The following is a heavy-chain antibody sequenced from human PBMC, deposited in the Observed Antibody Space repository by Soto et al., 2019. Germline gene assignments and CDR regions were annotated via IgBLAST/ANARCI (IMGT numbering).Heavy chain of an antibody. CDR1: GFTFSSYA. V-gene: IGHV3-23*01. J-gene: IGHJ3*02. Sequence: VGSLRLSCAASGFTFSSYAMSWVRQAPGKGLEWVSAISGSGGSTYYADSVKGRFTISRDNSKNTLYLQMNSLRAEDTAVYYCARRVNYGSGSPGVDAFDIWGQGTMVTVS. CDR2: ISGSGGST. D-gene: IGHD3-10*01. CDR3: ARRVNYGSGSPGVDAFDI.